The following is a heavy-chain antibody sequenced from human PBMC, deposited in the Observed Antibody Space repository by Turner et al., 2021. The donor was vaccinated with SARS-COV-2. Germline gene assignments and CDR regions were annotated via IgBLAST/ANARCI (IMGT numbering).Heavy chain of an antibody. CDR2: IYYSGST. CDR1: GGSISSSSYY. CDR3: ARHKGDYDSSELLG. V-gene: IGHV4-39*01. Sequence: QLQLQESGPGLVKPSETPSLTCKVSGGSISSSSYYWGCIRQPPGKGLEWIGSIYYSGSTFCHPSLKSRGTISVDTSKNQFSLKLSSVTAADTAVYYCARHKGDYDSSELLGWGQGTLVTVSS. D-gene: IGHD3-22*01. J-gene: IGHJ4*02.